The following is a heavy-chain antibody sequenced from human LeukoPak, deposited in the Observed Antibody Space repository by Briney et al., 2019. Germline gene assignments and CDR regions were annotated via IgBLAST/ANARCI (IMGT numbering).Heavy chain of an antibody. CDR2: IYYSGST. Sequence: SETLSHTCTVSGGSISSYYWSWIRQPPGKGLEWIGYIYYSGSTNYNPSLKSRVTISVDTSKNQFSLKLSSVTAADTAVYYCARVAAHVDYWGQGTLVTVSS. V-gene: IGHV4-59*01. D-gene: IGHD6-13*01. CDR1: GGSISSYY. J-gene: IGHJ4*02. CDR3: ARVAAHVDY.